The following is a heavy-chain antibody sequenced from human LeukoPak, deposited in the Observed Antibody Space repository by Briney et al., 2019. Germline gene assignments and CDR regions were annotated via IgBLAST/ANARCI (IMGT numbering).Heavy chain of an antibody. CDR3: AREHVDIVATTYYYYYYGMDV. CDR1: GLTLNRNY. Sequence: GRSLSLSCAFSGLTLNRNYLRGVRQAPGKGREGGSVIYSGGSTYYADSVKGRFTISRDNSKDTLYLQMNSLRAEDTAVYYCAREHVDIVATTYYYYYYGMDVWGQGTTVTVSS. V-gene: IGHV3-53*01. D-gene: IGHD5-12*01. J-gene: IGHJ6*02. CDR2: IYSGGST.